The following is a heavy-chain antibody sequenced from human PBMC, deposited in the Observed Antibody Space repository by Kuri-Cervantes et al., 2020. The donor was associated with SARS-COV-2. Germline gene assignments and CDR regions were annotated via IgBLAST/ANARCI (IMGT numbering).Heavy chain of an antibody. CDR3: ARGRYSSGWYVDY. V-gene: IGHV4-59*12. D-gene: IGHD6-19*01. CDR1: GGSISSYY. CDR2: IYYSGST. Sequence: SETLSLTCTVSGGSISSYYWSWIRQPPGKGLEWIGYIYYSGSTNYNPSLKSRVTISVDTSKNQFSLQLNSVTPEDTAVYYCARGRYSSGWYVDYWGQGTLVTVSS. J-gene: IGHJ4*02.